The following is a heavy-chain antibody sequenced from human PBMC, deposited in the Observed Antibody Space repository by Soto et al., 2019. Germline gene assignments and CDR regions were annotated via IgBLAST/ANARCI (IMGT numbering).Heavy chain of an antibody. Sequence: EVQLLESGGGLVQPGGSLRLSCAASGFTFSNYGMSWVRQAPGKGLEWVSAISGSGADTNYADSVKGRFTISRDNSKITLFLQMNSLRAEDTAVYYCAKGSPDSRGCHFFFDYWGQGTLVTVSS. CDR1: GFTFSNYG. D-gene: IGHD3-22*01. CDR3: AKGSPDSRGCHFFFDY. J-gene: IGHJ4*02. CDR2: ISGSGADT. V-gene: IGHV3-23*01.